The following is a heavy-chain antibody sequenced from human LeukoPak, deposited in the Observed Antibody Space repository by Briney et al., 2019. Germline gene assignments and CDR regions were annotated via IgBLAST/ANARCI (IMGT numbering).Heavy chain of an antibody. V-gene: IGHV1-69*01. J-gene: IGHJ3*02. CDR3: ARGDILTGGAFDI. Sequence: ASVKVSCKASGGTFSSYAISWVRQAPGQGLEWMGGIIPIFGTANYAQKFQGRVTITADESTSTAYMELSSLRSEDTAVYYCARGDILTGGAFDIWGQGTMVTVSS. CDR1: GGTFSSYA. CDR2: IIPIFGTA. D-gene: IGHD3-9*01.